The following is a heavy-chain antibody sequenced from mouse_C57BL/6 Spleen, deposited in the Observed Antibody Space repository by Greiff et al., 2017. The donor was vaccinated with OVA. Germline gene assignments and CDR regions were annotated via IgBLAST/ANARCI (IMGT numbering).Heavy chain of an antibody. J-gene: IGHJ2*01. CDR1: GFTFSSYA. Sequence: EVQLQESGGGLVKPGGSLKLSCAASGFTFSSYAMSWVRQTTEKRLEWVATISDGGSYTYYPENVKGRFTISRDNAKNNLYLQMSHLKSEDTAMYYCATGANYEDFDYWGQGTTLTVSS. V-gene: IGHV5-4*01. D-gene: IGHD2-1*01. CDR2: ISDGGSYT. CDR3: ATGANYEDFDY.